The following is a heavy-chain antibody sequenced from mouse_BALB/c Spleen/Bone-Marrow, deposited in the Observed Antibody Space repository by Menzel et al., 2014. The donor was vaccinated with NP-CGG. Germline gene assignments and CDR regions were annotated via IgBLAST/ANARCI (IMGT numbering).Heavy chain of an antibody. CDR2: IWSGGST. Sequence: VKLVESGPGLLQPSQRLSITCTVSGFSLTSDGVHWVRQSPSKGLEWLGVIWSGGSTDYNEAFISRLNISKDNSKSQVFFKMNSLQADDSTIYYCARNGHYYAMDYWGQGTSVTVSS. V-gene: IGHV2-2*01. CDR3: ARNGHYYAMDY. J-gene: IGHJ4*01. CDR1: GFSLTSDG.